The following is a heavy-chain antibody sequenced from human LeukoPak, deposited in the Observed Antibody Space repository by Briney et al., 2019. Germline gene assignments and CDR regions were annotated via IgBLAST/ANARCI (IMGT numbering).Heavy chain of an antibody. CDR3: AREFDYSNYAGFDY. CDR2: IYTSGST. J-gene: IGHJ4*02. Sequence: TLSLTCTVSGGSISSGSYYWSWIRQPAGKGLEWIGRIYTSGSTNYNPSLKSRVTISVDTSKNQFFLKLSSVTAADTAVYYCAREFDYSNYAGFDYWGQGTLVTVSS. V-gene: IGHV4-61*02. CDR1: GGSISSGSYY. D-gene: IGHD4-11*01.